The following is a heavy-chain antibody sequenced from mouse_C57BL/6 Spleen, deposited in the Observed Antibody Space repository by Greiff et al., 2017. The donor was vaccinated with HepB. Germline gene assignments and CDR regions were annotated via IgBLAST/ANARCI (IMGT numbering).Heavy chain of an antibody. Sequence: EVQLQQSRAELVKPGASVKLSCTASGFNIKDYYMHWVKQRTEQGLEWIGRIDPEDGETKYAPKFQGKATITADTSSNTAYLQLSSLTSEDTAVYDCATPTCYGSSYGDWFAYWGQGTLVTVSA. CDR3: ATPTCYGSSYGDWFAY. V-gene: IGHV14-2*01. CDR1: GFNIKDYY. CDR2: IDPEDGET. J-gene: IGHJ3*01. D-gene: IGHD1-1*01.